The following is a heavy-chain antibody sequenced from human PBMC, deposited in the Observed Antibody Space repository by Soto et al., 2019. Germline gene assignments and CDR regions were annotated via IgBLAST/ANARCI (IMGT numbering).Heavy chain of an antibody. CDR3: ARHGVPSSDSRWFDP. J-gene: IGHJ5*02. CDR2: IVVGSGNT. V-gene: IGHV1-58*02. CDR1: GYTFTSYG. Sequence: ASVKVSCKASGYTFTSYGISWVRQAPGQGLEWIGWIVVGSGNTNYAQKFQERVTITRDMSTSTAYMELSSLRSEDTAVYYCARHGVPSSDSRWFDPWGQGTLVTVSS. D-gene: IGHD2-21*02.